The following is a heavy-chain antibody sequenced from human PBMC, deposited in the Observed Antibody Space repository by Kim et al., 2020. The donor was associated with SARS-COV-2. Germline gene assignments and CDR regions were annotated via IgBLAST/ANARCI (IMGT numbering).Heavy chain of an antibody. J-gene: IGHJ2*01. CDR2: IKSNTLGGTT. D-gene: IGHD1-7*01. CDR1: GFFFTTAW. Sequence: GGSLRLSCAASGFFFTTAWMSWVRQAPGKGLEWVARIKSNTLGGTTDYAAPVKGRFTISRDDSKNTLYLQMNSLKTEDTAVYYCATVVELFYWYFDLWGRGTLVTVSS. CDR3: ATVVELFYWYFDL. V-gene: IGHV3-15*01.